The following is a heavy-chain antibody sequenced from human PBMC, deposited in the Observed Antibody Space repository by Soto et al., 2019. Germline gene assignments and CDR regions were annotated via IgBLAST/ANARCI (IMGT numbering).Heavy chain of an antibody. Sequence: PGVSLRLSCAASGFTFSSYAMSWVRQAPGKGLEWVSAISGSGGSTYYADSVKGRFTISRDNSKNTLYLQMNSLRAEDTAVYYCAKSFTFGGVIVTPFDYWGQGTLVTVSS. CDR1: GFTFSSYA. D-gene: IGHD3-16*02. V-gene: IGHV3-23*01. J-gene: IGHJ4*02. CDR2: ISGSGGST. CDR3: AKSFTFGGVIVTPFDY.